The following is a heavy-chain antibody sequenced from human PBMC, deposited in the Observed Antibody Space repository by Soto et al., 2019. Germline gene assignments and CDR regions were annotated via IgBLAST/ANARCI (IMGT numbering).Heavy chain of an antibody. V-gene: IGHV1-2*02. D-gene: IGHD1-7*01. CDR2: INPNSGGT. Sequence: GASVKVSCKASGYTFTGYYMHWVRQAPGQGLEWMGWINPNSGGTNYAQKFQGRVTMTRDTSISIAYMELSRLRSDDTAVYYCASRNGTNRRYYYCVVDVWSQGTKVPLXS. CDR3: ASRNGTNRRYYYCVVDV. CDR1: GYTFTGYY. J-gene: IGHJ6*02.